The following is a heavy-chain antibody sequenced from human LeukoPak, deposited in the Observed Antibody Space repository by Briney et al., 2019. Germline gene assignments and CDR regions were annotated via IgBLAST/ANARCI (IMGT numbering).Heavy chain of an antibody. Sequence: SETLSLTCAVYGGSFSGYYWSWIRQPPRKGLEWIGEINHSGSTNYNPSLKSRVTISVDTSKNQFSLKLSSVTAADTAVYYCARQNSGYFDYWGQGTLVTVSS. D-gene: IGHD1-26*01. J-gene: IGHJ4*02. CDR3: ARQNSGYFDY. CDR2: INHSGST. V-gene: IGHV4-34*01. CDR1: GGSFSGYY.